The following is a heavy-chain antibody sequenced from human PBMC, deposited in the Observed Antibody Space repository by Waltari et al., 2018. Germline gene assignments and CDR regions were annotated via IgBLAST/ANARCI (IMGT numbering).Heavy chain of an antibody. D-gene: IGHD3-22*01. V-gene: IGHV1-3*01. CDR3: ARENYYDTSGGEVYDF. Sequence: QVQLVQSGAEVKKPGASVKVSCKASGFTFTSYAMHWVRQAPGQRLEWMGWINAVNGDTRYSQKFQDRVTITRDTSATTAYLELSSLKFEDTAVYYCARENYYDTSGGEVYDFWGQGTLVTVSS. J-gene: IGHJ4*02. CDR2: INAVNGDT. CDR1: GFTFTSYA.